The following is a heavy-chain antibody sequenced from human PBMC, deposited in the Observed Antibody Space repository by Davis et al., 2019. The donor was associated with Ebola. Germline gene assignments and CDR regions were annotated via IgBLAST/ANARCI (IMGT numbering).Heavy chain of an antibody. CDR3: AREPYSSSSDYYYGMDV. Sequence: PGGSLRLSCKGSGYSFTSYWIGWVRQAPGQRLEWMGWINAGNGNTKYSQKFQGRVTITRDTSASTAYMELSSLRSEDTAVYYCAREPYSSSSDYYYGMDVWGQGTTVTVSS. CDR1: GYSFTSYW. V-gene: IGHV1-3*01. D-gene: IGHD6-13*01. J-gene: IGHJ6*02. CDR2: INAGNGNT.